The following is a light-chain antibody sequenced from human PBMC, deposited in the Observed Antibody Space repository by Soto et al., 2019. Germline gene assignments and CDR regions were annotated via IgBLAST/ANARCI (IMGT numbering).Light chain of an antibody. Sequence: EIVLTQSPGTLSASPGDRATLSCRASQSVRSHLAWYRQRPGQAPRLLIYDASSRATGIPARFSGSGSGTEFALTISSLQSEDFAVYYCQQYNNWPITFGQGTRLEIK. CDR2: DAS. CDR1: QSVRSH. CDR3: QQYNNWPIT. J-gene: IGKJ5*01. V-gene: IGKV3-15*01.